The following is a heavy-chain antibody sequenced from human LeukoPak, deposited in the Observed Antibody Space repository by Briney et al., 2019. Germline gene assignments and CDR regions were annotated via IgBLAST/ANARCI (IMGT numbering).Heavy chain of an antibody. CDR2: INHSGST. CDR3: AREAPYYDSSGYYGCDAFDI. Sequence: SETLSLTCAVYGGSFSGYYWSWIRQPPGKGLEWIGEINHSGSTNYNPSLKSRVTISVDTSKNQFSLQLNSVTPEDTAVYYCAREAPYYDSSGYYGCDAFDIWGQGTMVTVSS. J-gene: IGHJ3*02. CDR1: GGSFSGYY. D-gene: IGHD3-22*01. V-gene: IGHV4-34*01.